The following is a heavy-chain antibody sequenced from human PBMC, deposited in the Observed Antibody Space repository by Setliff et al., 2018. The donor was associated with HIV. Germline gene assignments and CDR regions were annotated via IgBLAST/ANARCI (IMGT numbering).Heavy chain of an antibody. D-gene: IGHD3-16*01. CDR3: ARDLDYGDD. Sequence: PGGSLRLSCAASGFTFSSYAMSWVRQAPGKGLEWVSAISGSGGSTYYADSVKGRFTISRDNAKNSLYLQMNSLRAEDTAVYYCARDLDYGDDWGQGTLVTVSS. J-gene: IGHJ4*02. CDR1: GFTFSSYA. V-gene: IGHV3-23*01. CDR2: ISGSGGST.